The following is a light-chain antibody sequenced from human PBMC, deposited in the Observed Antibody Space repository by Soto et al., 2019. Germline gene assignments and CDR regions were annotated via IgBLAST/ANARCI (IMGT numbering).Light chain of an antibody. CDR3: QQYYSTPLT. Sequence: DIVMTQSPDSLAVSLGERATINCKSSQSVLYSSNNKNYLAWYQQKPGQPPKLLIYWASTRESGXPDRXSGXXXXXXXXXXXXXXQAEDVAXXYCQQYYSTPLTFGGGTKVEIK. CDR1: QSVLYSSNNKNY. CDR2: WAS. V-gene: IGKV4-1*01. J-gene: IGKJ4*01.